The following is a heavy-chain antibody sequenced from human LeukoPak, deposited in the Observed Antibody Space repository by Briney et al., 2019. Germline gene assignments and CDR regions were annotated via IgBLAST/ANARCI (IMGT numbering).Heavy chain of an antibody. V-gene: IGHV4-59*01. CDR1: GGSITSYY. D-gene: IGHD3-9*01. CDR2: VYYSGSA. J-gene: IGHJ4*02. Sequence: SETLSHTCTVSGGSITSYYWSWIRQSPGKGLEWIGYVYYSGSANYNPSLKSRVTISIDTSKNQFSLKLSSVTAADTAVYYCARLSLSYDIFTGYSPEFFDYWGREPCSPSPQ. CDR3: ARLSLSYDIFTGYSPEFFDY.